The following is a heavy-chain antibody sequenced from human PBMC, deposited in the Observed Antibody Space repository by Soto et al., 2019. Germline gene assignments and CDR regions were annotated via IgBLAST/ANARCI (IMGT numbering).Heavy chain of an antibody. J-gene: IGHJ5*02. CDR2: IYYSGST. Sequence: SETLSLTCTVSGGSISSGGYYWRWHRQHPGKGLEWIGYIYYSGSTYYNPSLKSRVTISVDTSKNQFSLKLSSVTAADTAVYKCARKFGNYDVDNWFDPWGEGTLVTLSS. CDR3: ARKFGNYDVDNWFDP. V-gene: IGHV4-31*03. D-gene: IGHD4-4*01. CDR1: GGSISSGGYY.